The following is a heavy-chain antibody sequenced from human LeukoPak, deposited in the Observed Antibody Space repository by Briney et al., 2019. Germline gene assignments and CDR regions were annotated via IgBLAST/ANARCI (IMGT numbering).Heavy chain of an antibody. V-gene: IGHV3-48*04. D-gene: IGHD1-26*01. J-gene: IGHJ4*02. Sequence: GGSLRLSCAASGFTFSSYSMNWVRQAPGKGLEWVSYISSSSSTVYYADSVKGRFTISRDNAKNSLYLQMNSLRAEDTAVYYCARDGPSWELLPFDYWGQGTLVTVSS. CDR2: ISSSSSTV. CDR3: ARDGPSWELLPFDY. CDR1: GFTFSSYS.